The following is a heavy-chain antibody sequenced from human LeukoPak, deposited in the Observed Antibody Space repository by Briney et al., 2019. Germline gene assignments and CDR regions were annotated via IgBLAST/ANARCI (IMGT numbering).Heavy chain of an antibody. CDR2: ISGSGGTT. CDR1: GFTFSSCG. J-gene: IGHJ4*02. Sequence: PGGSLRLSCAASGFTFSSCGMTWVRQAPGKGLEWVSTISGSGGTTDYADSVKGRFTISRDNSKNTLYLQMNSLRAEDTAVYYCAKDDDADDYGDYGPDYWGQGTLVTVPS. D-gene: IGHD4-17*01. CDR3: AKDDDADDYGDYGPDY. V-gene: IGHV3-23*01.